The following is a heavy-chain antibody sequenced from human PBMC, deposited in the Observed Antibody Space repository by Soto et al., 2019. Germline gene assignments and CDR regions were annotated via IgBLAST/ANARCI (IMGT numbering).Heavy chain of an antibody. D-gene: IGHD2-2*01. V-gene: IGHV4-30-4*01. CDR3: ARATIVLVPAAMVSHWFDP. CDR1: GGSISSGDYY. J-gene: IGHJ5*02. Sequence: LTCTVSGGSISSGDYYWSWIRQPPGKGLEWIGYIYYSGSTYYNPSLKSRVTISVDTSKNQFSLKLSSVTAADTAVYYCARATIVLVPAAMVSHWFDPWGQGTLVTVSS. CDR2: IYYSGST.